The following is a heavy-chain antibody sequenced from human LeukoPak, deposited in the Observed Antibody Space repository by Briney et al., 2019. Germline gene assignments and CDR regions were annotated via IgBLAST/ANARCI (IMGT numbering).Heavy chain of an antibody. J-gene: IGHJ4*02. Sequence: GGSLRLSCAASGFTFSDYYMSWIRQAPGEGLEWVSYISTSGSTIYYADSVRGRFTISRDNAKNSLYLQIISLRAEDTAVYYCARRSYWNDVLDYWGQGTLVTVSS. D-gene: IGHD1-1*01. CDR2: ISTSGSTI. V-gene: IGHV3-11*04. CDR1: GFTFSDYY. CDR3: ARRSYWNDVLDY.